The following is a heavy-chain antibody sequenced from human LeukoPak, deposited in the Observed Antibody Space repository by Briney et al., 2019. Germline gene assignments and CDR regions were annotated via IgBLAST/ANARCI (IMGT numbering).Heavy chain of an antibody. V-gene: IGHV4-59*01. D-gene: IGHD4-11*01. CDR2: IYYSGTT. CDR3: ARGSKVYKWGMTTVGY. CDR1: GDSISSYY. J-gene: IGHJ4*02. Sequence: PSETLSLTCTVSGDSISSYYWTWIRQPPGKGLEWIGYIYYSGTTNYNPSLKSRVTISVDTSKNQFSLKLSSVTAADTAVYYCARGSKVYKWGMTTVGYWGQGTLVTVSS.